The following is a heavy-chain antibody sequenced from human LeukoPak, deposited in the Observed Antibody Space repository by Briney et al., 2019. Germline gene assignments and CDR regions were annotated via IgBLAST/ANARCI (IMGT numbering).Heavy chain of an antibody. CDR1: GFTFNSYG. CDR2: IRFDGSNN. Sequence: GGSLRLSCAASGFTFNSYGIHWVRQAPGKGLEWVAFIRFDGSNNYYADSVKGRFTISRDNSKSTLYLQMNSLRAEDTAVYYCAKGSKAVVFTRDHYMDVWGKGTTVTFSS. CDR3: AKGSKAVVFTRDHYMDV. D-gene: IGHD3-22*01. J-gene: IGHJ6*03. V-gene: IGHV3-30*02.